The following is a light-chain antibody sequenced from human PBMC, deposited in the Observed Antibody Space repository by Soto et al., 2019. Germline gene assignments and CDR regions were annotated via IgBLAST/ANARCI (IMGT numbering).Light chain of an antibody. CDR3: VLDMGSGSWV. CDR1: SGSVSTSYY. V-gene: IGLV8-61*01. Sequence: QAVVTQEPSFSVSPGRTVTLTCGLSSGSVSTSYYPSWYQQTPGQAPRTLIYSTNTRSSGVPDRFSGSILRNKAALTIAGAHADDESDYYCVLDMGSGSWVFGGGTKVTVL. J-gene: IGLJ3*02. CDR2: STN.